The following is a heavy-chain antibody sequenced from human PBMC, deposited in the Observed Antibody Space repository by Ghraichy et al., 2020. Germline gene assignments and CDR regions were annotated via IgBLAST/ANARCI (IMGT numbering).Heavy chain of an antibody. J-gene: IGHJ4*02. V-gene: IGHV3-21*01. CDR3: ASTLVGATDY. D-gene: IGHD1-26*01. CDR2: ISSSSSYI. CDR1: GFTFSSYS. Sequence: GGSLRLSCAASGFTFSSYSMNWVRQAPWKGLEWVSSISSSSSYIYYADSVKGRFTISRDNAKNSLYLQMNSLRAEDTAVYYCASTLVGATDYWGQGTLVTVSS.